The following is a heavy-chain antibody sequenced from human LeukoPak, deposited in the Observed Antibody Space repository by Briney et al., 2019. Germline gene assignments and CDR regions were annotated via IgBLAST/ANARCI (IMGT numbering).Heavy chain of an antibody. D-gene: IGHD6-13*01. CDR2: IYYSGST. V-gene: IGHV4-59*01. CDR3: ARTYGSSVLGYFDL. CDR1: GGSISSYS. Sequence: PSETLSLTCTVSGGSISSYSCSWIRQPPGKGLEWIGYIYYSGSTNYSPSLKSRLTISVDTSKNQFALKLSSVTAADTAVYYCARTYGSSVLGYFDLCGRGTLVTVSS. J-gene: IGHJ2*01.